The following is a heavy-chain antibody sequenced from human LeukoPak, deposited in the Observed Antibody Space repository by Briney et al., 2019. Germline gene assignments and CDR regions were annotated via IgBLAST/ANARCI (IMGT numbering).Heavy chain of an antibody. J-gene: IGHJ6*02. CDR2: IIPIFGIA. CDR3: AAGYCSGGSCYYYYGMDV. CDR1: GGTFSSYA. D-gene: IGHD2-15*01. Sequence: ASVKVSCKASGGTFSSYAISWVRQAPGQGLEWMGRIIPIFGIANYAQKFQGRVTITADKSTSTAYMELSSLRSEDTAVYYCAAGYCSGGSCYYYYGMDVWGQGTTVTVSS. V-gene: IGHV1-69*04.